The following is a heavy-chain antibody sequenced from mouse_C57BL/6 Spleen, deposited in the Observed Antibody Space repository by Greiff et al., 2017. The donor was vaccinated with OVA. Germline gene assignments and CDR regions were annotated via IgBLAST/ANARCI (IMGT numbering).Heavy chain of an antibody. V-gene: IGHV1-55*01. CDR2: IYPGSGST. CDR1: GYTFTSYW. CDR3: ARPGSNYVGFAY. Sequence: VQLQQSGAELVKPGASVKMSCKASGYTFTSYWITWVTQRPGQGLEWIGDIYPGSGSTNYNEKFKSKATLTVDTSSSTAYMQLSSLTSEDSAVYYCARPGSNYVGFAYWGQGTLVTVSA. D-gene: IGHD2-5*01. J-gene: IGHJ3*01.